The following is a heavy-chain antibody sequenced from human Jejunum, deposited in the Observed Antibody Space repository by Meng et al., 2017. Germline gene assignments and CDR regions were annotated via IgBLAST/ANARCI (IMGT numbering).Heavy chain of an antibody. CDR3: ASRPVGIRTYYFDC. Sequence: QVQLQASGPGLVKPSGTLSLTCAVSGGSITSTKWWSWVRQTPGKGLEWIGEVLHSGTPNYNPSLMSRLTMSVDKSKNQFSLNLTSVTAADTAVYYCASRPVGIRTYYFDCWGQGTLVTVSS. J-gene: IGHJ4*02. CDR2: VLHSGTP. V-gene: IGHV4-4*02. CDR1: GGSITSTKW. D-gene: IGHD2-21*01.